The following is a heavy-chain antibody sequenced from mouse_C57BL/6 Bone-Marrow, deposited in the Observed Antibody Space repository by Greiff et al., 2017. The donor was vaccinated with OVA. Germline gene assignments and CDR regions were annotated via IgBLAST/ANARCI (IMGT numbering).Heavy chain of an antibody. V-gene: IGHV1-54*01. CDR2: INPGSGGT. D-gene: IGHD5-1-1*01. CDR3: SSRKYYWFAY. J-gene: IGHJ3*01. Sequence: QVQLQQSGAELVRPGPSVKVSCKASGYAFTNYLIEWVKQRPGQGLEWIGLINPGSGGTKYNEQFKGKATLTADKSYVTSYMQLSSLTSADSAVYFCSSRKYYWFAYWGQGTLVTVSA. CDR1: GYAFTNYL.